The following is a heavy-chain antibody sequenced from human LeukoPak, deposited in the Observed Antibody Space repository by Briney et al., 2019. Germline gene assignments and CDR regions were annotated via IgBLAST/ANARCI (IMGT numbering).Heavy chain of an antibody. CDR3: ARDAGYYVSGSSLDY. CDR2: ISPSGDST. V-gene: IGHV1-46*01. D-gene: IGHD3-10*01. Sequence: ASVKVSCKASGNTFTRNYIQWVRQAPGQGLEWMGIISPSGDSTTYAQKVQGRVTMTRDTSTRTVYMELSSLRSEDTAVYYCARDAGYYVSGSSLDYWGQGTLVTVSS. J-gene: IGHJ4*02. CDR1: GNTFTRNY.